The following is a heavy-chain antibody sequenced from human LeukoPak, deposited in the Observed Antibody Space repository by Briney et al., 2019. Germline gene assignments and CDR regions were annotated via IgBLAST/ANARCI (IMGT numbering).Heavy chain of an antibody. J-gene: IGHJ4*02. CDR3: AKDFLKSISLIRGIRSWVGYFDY. CDR2: ISISSNYI. Sequence: GGSLRLSCAASGFTFSRYSMNWVRQAPGKGLEWVSSISISSNYIYYTDSLKGRFTISRDNAKNSLYLQMNSLRAEDTAVYYCAKDFLKSISLIRGIRSWVGYFDYWGQGTLVTVSS. V-gene: IGHV3-21*01. D-gene: IGHD3-10*01. CDR1: GFTFSRYS.